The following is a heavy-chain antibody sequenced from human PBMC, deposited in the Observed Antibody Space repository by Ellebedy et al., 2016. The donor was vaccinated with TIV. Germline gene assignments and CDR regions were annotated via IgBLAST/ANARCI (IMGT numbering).Heavy chain of an antibody. CDR3: AREIGGANSDY. CDR1: GGSISSSSYY. CDR2: FYYSGST. D-gene: IGHD4/OR15-4a*01. Sequence: MPSATLSLTCTVSGGSISSSSYYWGWIRQPPGKGLEWIGSFYYSGSTYYNPSLKSRVTISVDTSKNQFSLKLSSVTAADTAVYYCAREIGGANSDYWGQGTLVTVSS. J-gene: IGHJ4*02. V-gene: IGHV4-39*07.